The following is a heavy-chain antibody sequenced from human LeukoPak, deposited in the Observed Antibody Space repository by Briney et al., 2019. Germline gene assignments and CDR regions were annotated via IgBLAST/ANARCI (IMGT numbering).Heavy chain of an antibody. V-gene: IGHV3-7*01. CDR1: GFTFSSYW. CDR2: IKQDGSEK. D-gene: IGHD3-3*01. J-gene: IGHJ5*02. CDR3: ARVTYDFWSGYSRGWFDP. Sequence: PGGSLRLSCAASGFTFSSYWMSWVRQAPGKWLEWVANIKQDGSEKYYVDSVKGRFTISTDNAKNSLYLQMNSPRVEDTAVYYCARVTYDFWSGYSRGWFDPWGQGTLVTVSS.